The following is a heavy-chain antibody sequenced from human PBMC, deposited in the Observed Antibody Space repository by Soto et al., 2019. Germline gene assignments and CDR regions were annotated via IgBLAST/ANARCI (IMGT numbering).Heavy chain of an antibody. CDR1: GYSISSGYY. Sequence: SETLSLTCAVSGYSISSGYYWGWIRQPPGKGLEWIGSIYHSGSTYYNPSLKSRVTISVDTSKNQFSLKLSSVTAADTAVYYCVRDGGNPYRLGYFDYWGKGTLVIVSS. D-gene: IGHD3-16*01. CDR2: IYHSGST. V-gene: IGHV4-38-2*02. CDR3: VRDGGNPYRLGYFDY. J-gene: IGHJ4*02.